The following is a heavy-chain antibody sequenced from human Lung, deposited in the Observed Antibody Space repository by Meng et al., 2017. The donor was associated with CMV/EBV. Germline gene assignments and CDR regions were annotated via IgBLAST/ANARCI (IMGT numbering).Heavy chain of an antibody. CDR1: GFTFNSYG. D-gene: IGHD3-10*01. CDR2: IHHDGSYK. CDR3: AKDFHRSGSSDVFDI. V-gene: IGHV3-30*02. J-gene: IGHJ3*02. Sequence: GESLKISCVASGFTFNSYGMHWVRQAPGAGLEWVTFIHHDGSYKYYADSVKGRFTISRDNSKNMVYLEMSSLNVADTAIYYCAKDFHRSGSSDVFDIWGQGTMVTVSS.